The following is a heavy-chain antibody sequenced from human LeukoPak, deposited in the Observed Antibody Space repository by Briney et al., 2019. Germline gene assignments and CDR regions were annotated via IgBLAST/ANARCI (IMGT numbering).Heavy chain of an antibody. CDR3: ARGAY. Sequence: SETLSLTCTVSGVSIGSHYWSWIRQSPGKGLEWIGCVYNSGTTVYNPSLTGRVTISVDTSKNQYSLNLRSVTAADAAVYYCARGAYWGQGILVTVSS. CDR1: GVSIGSHY. CDR2: VYNSGTT. V-gene: IGHV4-59*11. J-gene: IGHJ4*02.